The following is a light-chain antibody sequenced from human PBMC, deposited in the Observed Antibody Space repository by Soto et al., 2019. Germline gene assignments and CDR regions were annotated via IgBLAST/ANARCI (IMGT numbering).Light chain of an antibody. CDR2: DNY. CDR3: RTWNNIVSPYV. CDR1: SSKIENDY. J-gene: IGLJ1*01. Sequence: QSVLTQPPSVSAAPGHKATISCSGSSSKIENDYVSWYQQLPGTAPKLLIYDNYKRPSGIPDRFSGSKSGTSGTMGITGFQSGDEGDYYCRTWNNIVSPYVFRTGSKVT. V-gene: IGLV1-51*01.